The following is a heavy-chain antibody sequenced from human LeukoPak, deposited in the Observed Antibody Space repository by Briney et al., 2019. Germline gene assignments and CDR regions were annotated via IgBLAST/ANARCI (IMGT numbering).Heavy chain of an antibody. CDR1: GYTFTGYY. CDR2: INPNSGGT. CDR3: ARSRSITMVRGVFPSLDY. D-gene: IGHD3-10*01. J-gene: IGHJ4*02. V-gene: IGHV1-2*06. Sequence: ASVKVSCKASGYTFTGYYMHWVRQAPGQGLEWMGRINPNSGGTNSAQKFQGRVTMTRDTSISTAYMELSRLRSDDTAVYYCARSRSITMVRGVFPSLDYWGQGTLVTVSS.